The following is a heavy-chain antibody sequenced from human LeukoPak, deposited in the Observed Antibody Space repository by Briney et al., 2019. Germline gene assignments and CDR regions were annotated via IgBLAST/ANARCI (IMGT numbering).Heavy chain of an antibody. CDR2: IYSGGST. Sequence: GGSLRLSCAASGFTVSSNYMSWVRQAPGKGLEWVSVIYSGGSTYYADSVKGRFTISRDNSKNTLYLQLNSLRAEDTAVYYCARDGSGSYYHLDYWGQGTLVTVSS. D-gene: IGHD3-10*01. V-gene: IGHV3-53*01. CDR3: ARDGSGSYYHLDY. J-gene: IGHJ4*02. CDR1: GFTVSSNY.